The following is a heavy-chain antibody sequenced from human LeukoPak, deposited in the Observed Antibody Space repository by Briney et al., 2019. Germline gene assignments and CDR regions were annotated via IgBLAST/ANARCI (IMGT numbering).Heavy chain of an antibody. CDR3: ARGGLGEYYDILTGYYPYYFDY. CDR2: INPNSGGT. CDR1: GYIFTGYY. V-gene: IGHV1-2*04. J-gene: IGHJ4*02. D-gene: IGHD3-9*01. Sequence: ASVKVSCKASGYIFTGYYMHWVRQAPGQGLEWMGWINPNSGGTNYAQKFQGWVTMTRDTSISTAYVELSRLRSDDTAVYYCARGGLGEYYDILTGYYPYYFDYWGQGTLVTVSS.